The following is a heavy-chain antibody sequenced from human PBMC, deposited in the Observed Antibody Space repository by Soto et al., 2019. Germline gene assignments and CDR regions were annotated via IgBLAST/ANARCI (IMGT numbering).Heavy chain of an antibody. V-gene: IGHV3-23*01. Sequence: GRSLRLSCADSGFTFSSYAMNCVSQAPGKGLEWVAGISGGGGSNYYADSVKGRFTISRDASKNTVYLQMNSLRAEDTAVYYCAKVSPHSATQAPGHWGQATLVTVSS. CDR2: ISGGGGSN. J-gene: IGHJ1*01. D-gene: IGHD4-4*01. CDR3: AKVSPHSATQAPGH. CDR1: GFTFSSYA.